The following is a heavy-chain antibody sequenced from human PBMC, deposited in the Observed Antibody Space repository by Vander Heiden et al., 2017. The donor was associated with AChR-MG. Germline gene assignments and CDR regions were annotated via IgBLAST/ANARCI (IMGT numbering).Heavy chain of an antibody. CDR2: LEWDDEK. CDR3: ARVPIYCFRAVDIFDI. Sequence: QVTLKESGPALVRPTQTLTLTCTLSGFSLSTKLMRVSWLRQPPGKALEWLARLEWDDEKFSSTLLITRLTISKDTSKNQLVLTMTTMAPVATATYYCARVPIYCFRAVDIFDI. CDR1: GFSLSTKLMR. V-gene: IGHV2-70*04. D-gene: IGHD2-15*01. J-gene: IGHJ3*02.